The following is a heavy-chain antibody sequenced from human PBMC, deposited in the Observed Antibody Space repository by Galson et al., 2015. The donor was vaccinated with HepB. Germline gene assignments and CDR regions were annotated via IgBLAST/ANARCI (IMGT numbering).Heavy chain of an antibody. CDR1: GGTFSSYA. V-gene: IGHV1-69*13. D-gene: IGHD2-15*01. J-gene: IGHJ4*02. Sequence: SVEVSCKASGGTFSSYAFSWVLQAPGRGLEWMGGIVPMFGAVNYAQKFQGRVTITADESTSTAYMELSSLRSDDTAVYHCARYETGYCSGGDCYGYLDYWGQGTLVTVSS. CDR3: ARYETGYCSGGDCYGYLDY. CDR2: IVPMFGAV.